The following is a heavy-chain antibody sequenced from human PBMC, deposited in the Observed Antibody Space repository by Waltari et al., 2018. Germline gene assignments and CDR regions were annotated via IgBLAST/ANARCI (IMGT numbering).Heavy chain of an antibody. J-gene: IGHJ3*02. CDR1: GGSISSRSYY. CDR3: ARGLYCSGGSCYSAFDI. D-gene: IGHD2-15*01. CDR2: IYYSGST. V-gene: IGHV4-39*07. Sequence: QLQLQESGPGLVKPSETLSITCTVSGGSISSRSYYWDWIRPPPGKGREWSGSIYYSGSTYYNPSLKSRVTISVDTSKNQFSLKLSSVTAADTAVYYCARGLYCSGGSCYSAFDIWGQGTMVTVSS.